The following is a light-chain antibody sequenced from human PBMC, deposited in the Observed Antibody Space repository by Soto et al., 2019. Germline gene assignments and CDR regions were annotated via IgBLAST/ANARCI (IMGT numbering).Light chain of an antibody. V-gene: IGKV1-9*01. CDR2: VAS. CDR1: QGIGSY. J-gene: IGKJ4*01. Sequence: DIQLTQSPSFLSASVGDRVTITCRASQGIGSYLAWYQQEPGKAPKLLMYVASTLQSGVPSRFSGSGSGTEFTLTISSLQPEDFATYYCQQLNSYPLTFGGGTKVEIK. CDR3: QQLNSYPLT.